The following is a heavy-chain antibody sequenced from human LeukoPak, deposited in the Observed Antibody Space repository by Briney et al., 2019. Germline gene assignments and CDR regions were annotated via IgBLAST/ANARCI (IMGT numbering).Heavy chain of an antibody. CDR3: AKDRKIIEL. CDR1: GFTFSSYA. Sequence: RGSLRLSCAASGFTFSSYAMSWVRQAQGKGPEWVSCISCSGGTTYYADSVKGRFTISRDNSRSTLYLQMNSLRAEDTALYYCAKDRKIIELWGRGTLVTVSS. J-gene: IGHJ2*01. CDR2: ISCSGGTT. V-gene: IGHV3-23*01.